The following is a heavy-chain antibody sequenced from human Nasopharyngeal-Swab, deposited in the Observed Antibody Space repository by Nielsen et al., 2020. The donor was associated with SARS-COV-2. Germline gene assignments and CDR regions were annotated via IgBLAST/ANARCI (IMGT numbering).Heavy chain of an antibody. Sequence: ASVKVSCKASGYNFTSYDINWVRQATGQGLEWMGWMHPNSGNTGYAQKFQGRVTMTRNTSISTAYMELSSLRSEDTAVYYCARGTTVRYFDWLFADYGMDVWGQGTTVTVSS. D-gene: IGHD3-9*01. CDR1: GYNFTSYD. CDR3: ARGTTVRYFDWLFADYGMDV. J-gene: IGHJ6*02. V-gene: IGHV1-8*01. CDR2: MHPNSGNT.